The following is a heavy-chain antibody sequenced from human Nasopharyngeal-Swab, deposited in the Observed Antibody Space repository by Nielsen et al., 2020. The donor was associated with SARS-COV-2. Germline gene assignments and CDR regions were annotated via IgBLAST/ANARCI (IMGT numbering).Heavy chain of an antibody. Sequence: ALVKVSCKASGYTFTSYDINWVRQATGQGLEWMGWISAYNGNTNYAQNLQGRVTMTTDTSTSTAYMELRSLRSDDTAVYYCARVVPRGAFDIWGQGTMVTVSS. V-gene: IGHV1-18*01. D-gene: IGHD2-2*01. CDR2: ISAYNGNT. CDR1: GYTFTSYD. J-gene: IGHJ3*02. CDR3: ARVVPRGAFDI.